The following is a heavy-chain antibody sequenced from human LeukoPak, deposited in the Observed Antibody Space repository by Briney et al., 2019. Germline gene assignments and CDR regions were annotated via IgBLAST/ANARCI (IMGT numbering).Heavy chain of an antibody. J-gene: IGHJ4*02. Sequence: ASVKVSCKASGGTFSSYAISWVRQAPGQGLEWMGGIIPIFGTANYAQKFQGRVTITTDESTSTAYMELSSLRSEDTAVYYCATGFRITMIVGGDYWGQGTLVTVSS. CDR2: IIPIFGTA. CDR1: GGTFSSYA. CDR3: ATGFRITMIVGGDY. D-gene: IGHD3-22*01. V-gene: IGHV1-69*05.